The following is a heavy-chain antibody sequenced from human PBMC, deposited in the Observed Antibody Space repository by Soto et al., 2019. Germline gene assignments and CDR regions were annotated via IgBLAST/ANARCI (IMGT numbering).Heavy chain of an antibody. V-gene: IGHV4-31*03. CDR3: ARDRLPDWYFDL. CDR1: GGSISSGGYY. Sequence: QVQLQESGPGLVKPSQTLSLTCTVSGGSISSGGYYWSWIRQHPGKGLEWIGYIDYGGSTYYNPSLKSRVTISVDTSKNQFSLKLSSVTAADTAVYYCARDRLPDWYFDLWGRGTLVTVSS. J-gene: IGHJ2*01. CDR2: IDYGGST.